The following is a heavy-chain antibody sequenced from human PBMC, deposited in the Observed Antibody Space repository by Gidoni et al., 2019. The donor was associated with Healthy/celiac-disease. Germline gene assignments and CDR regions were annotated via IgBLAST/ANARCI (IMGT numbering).Heavy chain of an antibody. J-gene: IGHJ5*02. CDR1: GCTFRSYG. CDR3: AKDFNPNWNYDLHP. Sequence: QVQLVESGGGVVQPGRSLRLSCAASGCTFRSYGMHWVRQAPGKGRGWVAVISYDGSNKYYADSVKGRFTISRDNSKNTLYLQMNSLRAEDTAVYYCAKDFNPNWNYDLHPWGQGTLVTVSS. V-gene: IGHV3-30*18. CDR2: ISYDGSNK. D-gene: IGHD1-7*01.